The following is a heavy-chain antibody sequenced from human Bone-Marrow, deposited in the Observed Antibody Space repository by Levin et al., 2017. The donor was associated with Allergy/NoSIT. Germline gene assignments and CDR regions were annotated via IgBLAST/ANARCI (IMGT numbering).Heavy chain of an antibody. V-gene: IGHV3-21*01. Sequence: GGSLRLSCAASGFTFSSYSMNWVRQAPGKGLEWVSSISSSSSYIYYADSVKGRFTISRDNAKNSLYLQMNSLRAEDTAVYYCASEYCSSTSCYRDFDYWGQGTLVTVSS. J-gene: IGHJ4*02. D-gene: IGHD2-2*02. CDR2: ISSSSSYI. CDR1: GFTFSSYS. CDR3: ASEYCSSTSCYRDFDY.